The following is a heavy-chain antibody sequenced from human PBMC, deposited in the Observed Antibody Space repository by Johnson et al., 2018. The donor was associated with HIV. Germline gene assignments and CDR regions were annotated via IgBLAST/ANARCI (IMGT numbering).Heavy chain of an antibody. Sequence: VQLVESGGVVVQPGGSLRLSCAASGFTFDDYTMHWVRQAPGKGLEWVSLITWNGGSTYYADFVKGRFPISRDTSKNSLYLKMNSLRTEDTALYYCGVADYGGPDAFDIWGQGTMVTVSS. V-gene: IGHV3-43*01. D-gene: IGHD4-23*01. J-gene: IGHJ3*02. CDR3: GVADYGGPDAFDI. CDR1: GFTFDDYT. CDR2: ITWNGGST.